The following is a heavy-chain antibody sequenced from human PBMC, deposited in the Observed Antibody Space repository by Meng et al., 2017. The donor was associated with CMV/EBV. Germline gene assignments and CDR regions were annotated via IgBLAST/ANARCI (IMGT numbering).Heavy chain of an antibody. CDR2: INANSGGT. CDR1: GYTFTGYD. V-gene: IGHV1-2*02. J-gene: IGHJ6*02. D-gene: IGHD5-18*01. Sequence: ASVKVSCKASGYTFTGYDMHWVRQAPGQGLEWMGWINANSGGTNYAQKFQGRVTMTRDTSISTAYMELSRLRSDDTAVYYCARSRIQLWLHHYYYGMDVWGQGTTVTVFS. CDR3: ARSRIQLWLHHYYYGMDV.